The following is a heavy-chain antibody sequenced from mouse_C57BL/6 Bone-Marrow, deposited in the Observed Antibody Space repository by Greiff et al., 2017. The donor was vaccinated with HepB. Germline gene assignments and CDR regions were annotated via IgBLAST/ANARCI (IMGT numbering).Heavy chain of an antibody. CDR1: GFTFTDYY. J-gene: IGHJ2*03. Sequence: VQLQQSGAELVRPGASVKLSCTASGFTFTDYYMHWVKQRPEQGLEWIGRIDPKDGDTDYAAKFKGKATMTADTSSNTAYLQLRSLTSEDAAVYFCARAGVLGFVFDYEGQGTGTTVTA. D-gene: IGHD5-1*01. CDR2: IDPKDGDT. V-gene: IGHV14-1*01. CDR3: ARAGVLGFVFDY.